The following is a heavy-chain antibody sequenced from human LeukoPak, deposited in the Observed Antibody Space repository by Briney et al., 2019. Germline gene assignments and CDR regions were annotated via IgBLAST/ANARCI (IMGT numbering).Heavy chain of an antibody. Sequence: GGSLRLSCAASGFTFSDHYMDWVRQAPGKGLEWVSYISSSGTTIYYADSVKGRFTISRDNAKNSLYLQMNSLRAEDTAVYYCARRRDSGSLQHFDYWGQGTLVTVSS. D-gene: IGHD1-26*01. CDR1: GFTFSDHY. CDR2: ISSSGTTI. J-gene: IGHJ4*02. V-gene: IGHV3-11*01. CDR3: ARRRDSGSLQHFDY.